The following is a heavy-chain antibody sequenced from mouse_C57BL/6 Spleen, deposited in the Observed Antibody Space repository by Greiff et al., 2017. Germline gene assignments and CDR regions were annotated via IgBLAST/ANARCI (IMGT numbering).Heavy chain of an antibody. J-gene: IGHJ2*01. CDR1: GYAFSSSW. Sequence: QVQLQQSGPELVKPGASVKISCKASGYAFSSSWMNWVKQRPGQGLEWIGRIYPGDGDTNYNGKFKGKATLTADKSSSTAYMQLSSLTSEDSAVDFCARSRYYGYDPDFDYWGQGTTLTVSS. CDR2: IYPGDGDT. D-gene: IGHD2-2*01. V-gene: IGHV1-82*01. CDR3: ARSRYYGYDPDFDY.